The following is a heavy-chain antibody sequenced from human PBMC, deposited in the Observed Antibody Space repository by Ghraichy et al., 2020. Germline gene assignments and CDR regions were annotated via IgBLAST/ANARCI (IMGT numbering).Heavy chain of an antibody. D-gene: IGHD3-16*01. V-gene: IGHV3-23*01. Sequence: GSLRLSCAASGFTFSSYAMSWVRQAPGKGLEWVSAISGSGGSTYYADSVKGRFTISRDNSKNTLYLQMNSLRAEDTAVYYCAKGRGLGERFDPWGQGTLVTVSS. J-gene: IGHJ5*02. CDR1: GFTFSSYA. CDR3: AKGRGLGERFDP. CDR2: ISGSGGST.